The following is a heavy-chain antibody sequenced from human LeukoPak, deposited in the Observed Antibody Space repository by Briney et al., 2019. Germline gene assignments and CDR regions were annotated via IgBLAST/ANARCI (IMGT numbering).Heavy chain of an antibody. J-gene: IGHJ4*02. D-gene: IGHD3-22*01. V-gene: IGHV4-34*01. Sequence: SETLSLTCAVYGGSFSGYYWSWIRQPPGKGLEWIGEINHSGSTNYNPSLKSRVTISVDTSKNQFSLKLSSVTAADTAVYYCARASYYYDSSGYFFLWYFDYWGQGTLVTVSS. CDR3: ARASYYYDSSGYFFLWYFDY. CDR2: INHSGST. CDR1: GGSFSGYY.